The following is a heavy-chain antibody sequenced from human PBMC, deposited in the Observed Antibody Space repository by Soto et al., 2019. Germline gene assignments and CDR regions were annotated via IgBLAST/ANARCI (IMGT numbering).Heavy chain of an antibody. V-gene: IGHV1-8*01. D-gene: IGHD2-15*01. J-gene: IGHJ4*02. CDR2: MNPNSGNT. Sequence: ASVKVSCKASGYTFTSYDINWVRQATGQGLEWMGWMNPNSGNTGYAQKFQGRVTMTRNTSISTAYMELSSLRSEDTAVYYCARLDDVVVVALDYWGQGTLVTVSS. CDR1: GYTFTSYD. CDR3: ARLDDVVVVALDY.